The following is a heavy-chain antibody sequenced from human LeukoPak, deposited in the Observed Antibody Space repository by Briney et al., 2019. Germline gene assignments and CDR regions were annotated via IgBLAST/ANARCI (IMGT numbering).Heavy chain of an antibody. CDR3: ARDLLEDY. V-gene: IGHV1-46*01. CDR2: INPSGGST. Sequence: ASVKVSCKASGGTFSSYAISWVRQAPGQGLEWMGIINPSGGSTSYAQKFQGRVTMTRDTSTSTVYMELSSLRSEDTAVYYCARDLLEDYWGQGTLVTVSS. CDR1: GGTFSSYA. J-gene: IGHJ4*02.